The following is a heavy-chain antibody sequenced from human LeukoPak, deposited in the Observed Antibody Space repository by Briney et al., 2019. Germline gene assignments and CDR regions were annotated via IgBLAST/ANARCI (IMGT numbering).Heavy chain of an antibody. J-gene: IGHJ6*02. V-gene: IGHV1-8*01. CDR1: GYTFTSYD. CDR3: ARGRRSITMVRTGMDV. Sequence: ASVKVSCKASGYTFTSYDINWVRQATGQGLEWMGWMNPNSGNTGYAQKFQGRVTMTRNTSISTAYMELSSLRSEDTAAYYCARGRRSITMVRTGMDVWGQGTTVTVSS. CDR2: MNPNSGNT. D-gene: IGHD3-10*01.